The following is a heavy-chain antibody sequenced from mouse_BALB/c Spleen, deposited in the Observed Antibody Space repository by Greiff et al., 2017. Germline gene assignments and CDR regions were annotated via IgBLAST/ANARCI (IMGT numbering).Heavy chain of an antibody. D-gene: IGHD1-1*02. CDR3: ARDAIGMRWAY. Sequence: EVQLVESGGGLVQPGGSLRLSCATSGFTFSDFYMEWVRQPPGKSLEWIAASRNRANDSTTEYSASVKGRFIVARATSQSILYLQMKALRAEDTAIYYCARDAIGMRWAYWGQGTPVTVSA. J-gene: IGHJ3*01. V-gene: IGHV7-1*02. CDR1: GFTFSDFY. CDR2: SRNRANDSTT.